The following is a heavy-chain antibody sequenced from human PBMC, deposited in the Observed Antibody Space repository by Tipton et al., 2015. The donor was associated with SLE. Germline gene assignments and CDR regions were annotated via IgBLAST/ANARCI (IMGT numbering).Heavy chain of an antibody. CDR2: IYYSGST. J-gene: IGHJ4*02. CDR3: ARDGKGQWPVDY. D-gene: IGHD6-19*01. CDR1: GGSISSGDYY. V-gene: IGHV4-30-4*01. Sequence: LRLSCTVSGGSISSGDYYWSWIRQPPGKGLEWIGYIYYSGSTYYNPSLKSRVTISVDTSKNQFSLKLSSVTAADTAVYYCARDGKGQWPVDYWGQGTLVTVSS.